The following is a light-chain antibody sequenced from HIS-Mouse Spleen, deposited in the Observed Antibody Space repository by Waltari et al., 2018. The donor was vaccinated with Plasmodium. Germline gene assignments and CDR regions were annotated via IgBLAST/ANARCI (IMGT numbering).Light chain of an antibody. J-gene: IGLJ3*02. CDR3: YSTDSSGNHRV. CDR2: EDS. Sequence: SHELTQPPSVSVSPGQTARIPFSGDALPNKYAYWYQQKSGQAPVLVIYEDSKRPSGIPERFSGSSSGTMATLTISGAQVEDEADYYCYSTDSSGNHRVFGGGTKLTVL. V-gene: IGLV3-10*01. CDR1: ALPNKY.